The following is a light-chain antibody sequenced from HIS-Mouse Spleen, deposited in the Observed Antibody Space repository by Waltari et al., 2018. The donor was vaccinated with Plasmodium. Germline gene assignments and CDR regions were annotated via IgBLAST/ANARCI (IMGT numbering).Light chain of an antibody. V-gene: IGLV2-11*01. Sequence: QSALTQPRSVSGSPGQSVTISCTGTSSDVGGYTYVSWYQQHPGKAPKHMIYDVTKRPSGVPDRFSGSKSGNTASLTISGLQAEDEADYYCCSYAGSYTVVFGGGTKLTVL. CDR1: SSDVGGYTY. CDR3: CSYAGSYTVV. CDR2: DVT. J-gene: IGLJ2*01.